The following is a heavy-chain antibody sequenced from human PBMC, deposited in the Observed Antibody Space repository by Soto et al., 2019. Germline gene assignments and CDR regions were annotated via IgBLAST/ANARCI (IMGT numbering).Heavy chain of an antibody. J-gene: IGHJ4*02. Sequence: QVHLVQSGAEVKSPGASMKVSCKGSGYDFTTYGITWVRQAPGQGLEWMAWISAHNGNTNYAPNLQGRVTVTRDISTSTAYIELRSLRSDDTAVYYCARGRYGDYWGQGALVTVSS. V-gene: IGHV1-18*01. CDR1: GYDFTTYG. CDR3: ARGRYGDY. D-gene: IGHD1-1*01. CDR2: ISAHNGNT.